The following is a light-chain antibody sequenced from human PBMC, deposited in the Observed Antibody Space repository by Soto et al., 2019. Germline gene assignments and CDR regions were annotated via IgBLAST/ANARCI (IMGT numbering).Light chain of an antibody. Sequence: DIVMTQSPDSLAVSLGERATINCKSSQNVLYSSNNKNYLAWYQQKPGHPPKLLIYWASTRESGVPDRFSGSGSGTDFTLTISSLPAEDVALYYCHQYYSFPRTFGQGTKVEIK. V-gene: IGKV4-1*01. J-gene: IGKJ1*01. CDR3: HQYYSFPRT. CDR1: QNVLYSSNNKNY. CDR2: WAS.